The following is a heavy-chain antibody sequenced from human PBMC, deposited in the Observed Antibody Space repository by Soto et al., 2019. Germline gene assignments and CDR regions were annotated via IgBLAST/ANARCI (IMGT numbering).Heavy chain of an antibody. Sequence: PGGSLRLSCAASGFTFSNYGMHWVRQAPGKGLEWVAMIWSDGTSKYYRDSVKGRFTISRGNSKDTVSLQMNNLRAEDTAVYYCATLVDRGVKDYWGLGTLVTVSS. CDR2: IWSDGTSK. V-gene: IGHV3-33*01. D-gene: IGHD3-10*01. CDR3: ATLVDRGVKDY. CDR1: GFTFSNYG. J-gene: IGHJ4*02.